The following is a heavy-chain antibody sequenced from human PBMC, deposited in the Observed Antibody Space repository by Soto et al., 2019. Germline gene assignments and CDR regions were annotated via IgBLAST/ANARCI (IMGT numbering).Heavy chain of an antibody. Sequence: GGSLRLSCAASGFTFDDYAMHWVRQAPGKGLEWVSGISWNSGSIGYADSVKGRFTISRDNAKNSLYLQMNSLRAEDTALYYCAKASIIYIAVAGNASFDIWGQGTMVTVSS. D-gene: IGHD6-19*01. CDR3: AKASIIYIAVAGNASFDI. V-gene: IGHV3-9*01. J-gene: IGHJ3*02. CDR2: ISWNSGSI. CDR1: GFTFDDYA.